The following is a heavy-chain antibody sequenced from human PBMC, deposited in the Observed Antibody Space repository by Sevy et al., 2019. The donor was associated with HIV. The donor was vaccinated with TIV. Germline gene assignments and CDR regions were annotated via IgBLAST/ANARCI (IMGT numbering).Heavy chain of an antibody. V-gene: IGHV3-21*01. D-gene: IGHD5-12*01. CDR3: ARAVVEISTWRSDY. J-gene: IGHJ4*02. CDR2: ISSTSGYI. Sequence: GGSLRLSCAASGFTFSSYRMTWVRQAPGKGLEWVSCISSTSGYINYADSVKGRFTISRDNAKNLLYLQMDSLRAEDTAVYYCARAVVEISTWRSDYWGPGTLVTVSS. CDR1: GFTFSSYR.